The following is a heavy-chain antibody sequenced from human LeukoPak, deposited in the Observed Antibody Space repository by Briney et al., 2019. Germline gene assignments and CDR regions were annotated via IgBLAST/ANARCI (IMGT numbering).Heavy chain of an antibody. CDR2: IIPIFGTA. Sequence: SVKVSCKASGGTFSSYAISWVRQAPGQGLEWMGGIIPIFGTANYAQKFQGRVTITADKSTSTAYMELSSLRAEDTAVYYCAKEGGYSYGYWNNPTNKEVDYWGQGTLVTVSS. V-gene: IGHV1-69*06. CDR1: GGTFSSYA. J-gene: IGHJ4*02. CDR3: AKEGGYSYGYWNNPTNKEVDY. D-gene: IGHD5-18*01.